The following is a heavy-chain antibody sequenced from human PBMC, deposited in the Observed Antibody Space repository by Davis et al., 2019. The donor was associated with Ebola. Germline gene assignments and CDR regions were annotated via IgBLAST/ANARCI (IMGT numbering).Heavy chain of an antibody. V-gene: IGHV4-34*09. Sequence: PSETLSLTCAVYGGSFSGYYWSWIRQPPGKGLEWIGEINHSGSTNYNPSLKSRVTISVDTSKNQFSLRLSSVTAADTDVYYCARDGVVVVPAAIFKNPLYYYYYGMDVWGQGTTVTVSS. J-gene: IGHJ6*02. CDR3: ARDGVVVVPAAIFKNPLYYYYYGMDV. CDR1: GGSFSGYY. D-gene: IGHD2-2*01. CDR2: INHSGST.